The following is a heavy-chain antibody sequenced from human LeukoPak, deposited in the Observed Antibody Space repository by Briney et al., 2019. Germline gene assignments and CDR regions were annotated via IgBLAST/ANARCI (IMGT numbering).Heavy chain of an antibody. CDR2: ISGGTT. Sequence: SGGSLRLSCTAPGFTFGDYLMSWCRQAPGKGLEWIGFISGGTTEYAASVKGRYTISRDDSTSIAYLQMNSLTTEDTAVYYCSRGSGWLSVYWGQGTLVTVSS. CDR3: SRGSGWLSVY. D-gene: IGHD6-19*01. CDR1: GFTFGDYL. J-gene: IGHJ4*02. V-gene: IGHV3-49*03.